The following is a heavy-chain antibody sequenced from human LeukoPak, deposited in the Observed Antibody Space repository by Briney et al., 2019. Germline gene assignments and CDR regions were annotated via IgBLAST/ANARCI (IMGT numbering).Heavy chain of an antibody. CDR2: IWYDGSNK. D-gene: IGHD1-26*01. CDR3: AKDPRGSYSRDYYYYMDV. J-gene: IGHJ6*03. Sequence: GGSLRLSCAASGFTFSSYEMNWVRQAPGKGLEWVAVIWYDGSNKYYADSVKGRFTISRDNSKNTLYLQMKSLRAEDAAVYYCAKDPRGSYSRDYYYYMDVWGKGTTVTVSS. V-gene: IGHV3-33*06. CDR1: GFTFSSYE.